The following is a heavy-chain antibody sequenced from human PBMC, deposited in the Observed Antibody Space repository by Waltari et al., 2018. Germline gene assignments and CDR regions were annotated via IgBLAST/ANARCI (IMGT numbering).Heavy chain of an antibody. J-gene: IGHJ4*02. CDR1: GFAFSNNW. CDR2: LNQDGSEK. CDR3: TRGGDDSSWYWRN. V-gene: IGHV3-7*01. Sequence: EVQLVESGGGLVQPGGSLSLSCAASGFAFSNNWMTWVRQAPGKGLEWVANLNQDGSEKYSVESVKGRFTISRDNAKNSLYLQLNSLRADDTAVYYCTRGGDDSSWYWRNWGQGTLVTVSS. D-gene: IGHD6-13*01.